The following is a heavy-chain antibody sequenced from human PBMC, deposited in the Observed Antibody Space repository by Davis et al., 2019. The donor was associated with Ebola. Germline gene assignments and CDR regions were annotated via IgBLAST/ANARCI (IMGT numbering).Heavy chain of an antibody. D-gene: IGHD3-3*01. CDR1: GGTFSSYA. Sequence: SVKVSCKASGGTFSSYAISWVRQAPGQGLEWMGGIIPIFGTANYAQKFQGRVTITADESTSTAYMELSSLRSEDTAVYYCARELSHYDFWSGNDAFDIWGQGTMVTVSS. V-gene: IGHV1-69*13. CDR3: ARELSHYDFWSGNDAFDI. CDR2: IIPIFGTA. J-gene: IGHJ3*02.